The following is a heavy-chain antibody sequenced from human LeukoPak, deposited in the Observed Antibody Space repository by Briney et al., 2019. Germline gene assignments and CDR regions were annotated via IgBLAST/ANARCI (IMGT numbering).Heavy chain of an antibody. CDR1: GFTFSTSA. CDR2: ICTTISDK. CDR3: AKRVAAAGRTYYFDY. V-gene: IGHV3-23*01. J-gene: IGHJ4*02. D-gene: IGHD6-13*01. Sequence: GGSLRLSCAASGFTFSTSAMSWVRQAPGKGVEWVSVICTTISDKYYAHSVKRRFTISRDNSKNTVYLQLNSLRVEHTAVYYCAKRVAAAGRTYYFDYWGQGTVVIVSS.